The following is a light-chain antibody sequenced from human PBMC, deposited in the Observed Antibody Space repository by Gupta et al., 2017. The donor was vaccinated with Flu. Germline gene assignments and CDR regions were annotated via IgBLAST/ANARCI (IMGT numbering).Light chain of an antibody. CDR1: QSVSNY. J-gene: IGKJ4*01. Sequence: DIQLTQSPASLSASPGERVTITCRASQSVSNYLAWYQQKPGQAPKLLIYAASNMATGIPARFSGSGSGTDFTLTISSLEPEDFATYYCQQYSSWPPTFGGGTKVEIK. CDR2: AAS. V-gene: IGKV3-11*01. CDR3: QQYSSWPPT.